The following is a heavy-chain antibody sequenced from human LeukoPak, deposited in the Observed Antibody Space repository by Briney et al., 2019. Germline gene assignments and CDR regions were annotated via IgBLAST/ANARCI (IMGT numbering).Heavy chain of an antibody. Sequence: GGSLRLSCAASGFTFSSYAMSWVRRAPGKGLEWVSAISGSGGSTYYADSVKGRFTISRDNSKNTLYLQMNSLRAEDTAVYYCAKSPEGYSYGPFDYWGQATLVTVSS. D-gene: IGHD5-18*01. CDR3: AKSPEGYSYGPFDY. CDR1: GFTFSSYA. CDR2: ISGSGGST. J-gene: IGHJ4*02. V-gene: IGHV3-23*01.